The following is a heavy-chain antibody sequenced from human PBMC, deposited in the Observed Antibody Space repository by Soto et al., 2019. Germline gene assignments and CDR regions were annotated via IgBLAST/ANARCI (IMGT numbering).Heavy chain of an antibody. CDR3: AGGDTYYAMGV. J-gene: IGHJ6*02. CDR1: GFTFSNYI. D-gene: IGHD5-18*01. V-gene: IGHV3-30-3*01. CDR2: ISDDGSNK. Sequence: QLQLVESGGGVVQPGRSLRLSCAASGFTFSNYIMHWVRQAPGKGLEWVAFISDDGSNKDYADSVKGRFTNSRDNSKNTLYLQLSSLRPEDTAVYYCAGGDTYYAMGVWGQGTTVTVSS.